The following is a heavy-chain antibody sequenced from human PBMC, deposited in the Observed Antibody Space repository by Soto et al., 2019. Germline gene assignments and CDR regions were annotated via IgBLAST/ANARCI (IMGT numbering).Heavy chain of an antibody. J-gene: IGHJ4*02. V-gene: IGHV2-26*01. CDR2: IFSNDEK. CDR1: GFSLSNARMG. Sequence: QVTLKESGPVLVKPTETLTLTCTVSGFSLSNARMGVSWIRQPPGKALEWLAHIFSNDEKSYSTSLKSRLTISKDTSKSQVVLTMTNIDPVDTATYYCARIRTCSSTSCYTGDYGDYFDYWGQGTLVTVSS. CDR3: ARIRTCSSTSCYTGDYGDYFDY. D-gene: IGHD2-2*02.